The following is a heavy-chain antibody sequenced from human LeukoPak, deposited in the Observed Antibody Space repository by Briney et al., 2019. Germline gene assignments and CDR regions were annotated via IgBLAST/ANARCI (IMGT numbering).Heavy chain of an antibody. CDR2: INWSSDSI. CDR1: GFTFDDYA. D-gene: IGHD5-12*01. CDR3: AINGGGDSGYGNFDY. Sequence: GGSLRLSCAVSGFTFDDYATHWVRQVPGKGLEWVSGINWSSDSIGYADSVKGRFTTSRDNAKNSLYLQMNSLRAEDTAFYYCAINGGGDSGYGNFDYWGQGTLVTVSS. J-gene: IGHJ4*02. V-gene: IGHV3-9*01.